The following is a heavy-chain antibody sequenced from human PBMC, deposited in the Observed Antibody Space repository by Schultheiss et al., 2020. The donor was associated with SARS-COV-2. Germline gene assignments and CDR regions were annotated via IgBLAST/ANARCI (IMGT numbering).Heavy chain of an antibody. J-gene: IGHJ4*02. CDR2: ISGSGGST. V-gene: IGHV3-23*01. CDR1: GISYSTFW. Sequence: GGSLRLSCAASGISYSTFWTHWVRQAPGKGLEWVSAISGSGGSTYYADSVKGRFTISRDNSKNTLYLQMNSLRAEDTAVYYCATKGSMSSGYYSDYWGQGTLVTVSS. D-gene: IGHD3-22*01. CDR3: ATKGSMSSGYYSDY.